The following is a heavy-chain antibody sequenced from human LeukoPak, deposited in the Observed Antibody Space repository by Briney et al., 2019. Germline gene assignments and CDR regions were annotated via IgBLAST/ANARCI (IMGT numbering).Heavy chain of an antibody. CDR3: AREYSSSAKGDYYYYMDV. J-gene: IGHJ6*03. CDR1: GGTFSSYA. CDR2: IIPIFGTA. V-gene: IGHV1-69*13. D-gene: IGHD6-6*01. Sequence: SVKVSCKASGGTFSSYAISWVRQAPGQGLEWMGGIIPIFGTANYAQKFQGRVTITADESTSTAYMELSSLRSEDTAVYYCAREYSSSAKGDYYYYMDVWGKGTTVTVSS.